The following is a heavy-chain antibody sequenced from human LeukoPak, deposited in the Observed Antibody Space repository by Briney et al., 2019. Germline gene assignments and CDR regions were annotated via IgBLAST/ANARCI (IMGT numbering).Heavy chain of an antibody. CDR2: INPNSGGT. J-gene: IGHJ5*02. V-gene: IGHV1-2*02. CDR1: GYAFTGYY. Sequence: ASVKVSCKASGYAFTGYYMHWVRQAPGQGLEWMGWINPNSGGTNYAQKFQGRVTMTRDTSISTAYMELSRLRSDDTAVYHCAREGGLLASGNWFDPWGQGTLVTVSS. D-gene: IGHD1-26*01. CDR3: AREGGLLASGNWFDP.